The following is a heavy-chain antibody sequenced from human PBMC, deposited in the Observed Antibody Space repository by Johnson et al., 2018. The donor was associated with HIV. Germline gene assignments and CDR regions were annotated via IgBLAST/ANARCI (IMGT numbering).Heavy chain of an antibody. CDR3: ARAGAVGFDAFDI. Sequence: QVQLVESGGGVVQPGRSLRLSCAASGITFSDYAMHWVRQAPGKGLEWLAVISYDGSNKYYAHSVKGRFTISRDNSKNTLYLQMNSLRAEDTAVYYCARAGAVGFDAFDIWGQGTMVTVSS. J-gene: IGHJ3*02. V-gene: IGHV3-30-3*01. D-gene: IGHD6-19*01. CDR1: GITFSDYA. CDR2: ISYDGSNK.